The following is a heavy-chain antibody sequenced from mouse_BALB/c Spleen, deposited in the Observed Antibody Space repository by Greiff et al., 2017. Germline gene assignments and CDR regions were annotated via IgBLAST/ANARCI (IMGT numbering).Heavy chain of an antibody. V-gene: IGHV5-6-5*01. D-gene: IGHD2-14*01. Sequence: EVKLMESGGGLVKPGGSLKLSCAASGFTFSSYAMSWVRQTPEKRLEWVASISSGGSTYYPDSVKGRFTISRDNARNILYLQMSSLRSEDTAMYYCARGGRYDGRGRDYYFDYWGQGTTLTVTS. J-gene: IGHJ2*01. CDR3: ARGGRYDGRGRDYYFDY. CDR1: GFTFSSYA. CDR2: ISSGGST.